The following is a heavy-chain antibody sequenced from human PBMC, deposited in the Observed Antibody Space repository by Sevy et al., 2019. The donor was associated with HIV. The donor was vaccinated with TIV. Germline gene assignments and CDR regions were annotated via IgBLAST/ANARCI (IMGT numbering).Heavy chain of an antibody. CDR3: AKAPPIIVVVITTYFDY. D-gene: IGHD3-22*01. J-gene: IGHJ4*02. V-gene: IGHV3-23*01. CDR1: GFTFSSYA. CDR2: ISGSGGST. Sequence: GESLKISCAASGFTFSSYAMSWVRQAPGKGLEWVSAISGSGGSTYYADSVKGRFTISRDNSKNTLYLQMNSLRAEDTAVYYCAKAPPIIVVVITTYFDYWGQGTLVTVSS.